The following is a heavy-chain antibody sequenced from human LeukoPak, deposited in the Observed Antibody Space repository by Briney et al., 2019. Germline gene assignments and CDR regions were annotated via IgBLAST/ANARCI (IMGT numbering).Heavy chain of an antibody. CDR3: ARERGLYYYDSSGPGGAFGI. CDR1: GGTFSSYA. V-gene: IGHV1-69*05. CDR2: IIPISGTA. D-gene: IGHD3-22*01. Sequence: ASVKVSCKASGGTFSSYAISWVRQAPGQGLEWMGGIIPISGTANYAQKFQGRVTITTDESTSTAYMELSSLSSEDTAVYYCARERGLYYYDSSGPGGAFGIWGQGTMVTVSS. J-gene: IGHJ3*02.